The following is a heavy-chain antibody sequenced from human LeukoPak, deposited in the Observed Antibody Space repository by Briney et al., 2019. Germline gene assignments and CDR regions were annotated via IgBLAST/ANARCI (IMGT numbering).Heavy chain of an antibody. CDR2: IYYSGST. Sequence: SETLSLTCTVSGDSISNYYWSWIRQPPGKGLEWIGYIYYSGSTNYNPSLKSRVTISVDTSKNQFSLKLSSVTAADTAVYYCARRVAAAGTPFDYWGQGTLVTVSS. D-gene: IGHD6-13*01. CDR3: ARRVAAAGTPFDY. V-gene: IGHV4-59*08. J-gene: IGHJ4*02. CDR1: GDSISNYY.